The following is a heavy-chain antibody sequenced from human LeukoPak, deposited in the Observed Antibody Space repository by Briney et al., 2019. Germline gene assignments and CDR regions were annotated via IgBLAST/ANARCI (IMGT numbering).Heavy chain of an antibody. V-gene: IGHV3-23*01. CDR2: ISGSGDST. D-gene: IGHD3-10*01. Sequence: PGGSLRLSCVVSGFTFSSYSMSWVRQAPGKGLEWVSAISGSGDSTYYADSVKGRFTISRDNDKNTIYLQMNSLRVEDTAVYYCAKRSGSGGPFDYWGQGFLVTVSS. CDR1: GFTFSSYS. J-gene: IGHJ4*02. CDR3: AKRSGSGGPFDY.